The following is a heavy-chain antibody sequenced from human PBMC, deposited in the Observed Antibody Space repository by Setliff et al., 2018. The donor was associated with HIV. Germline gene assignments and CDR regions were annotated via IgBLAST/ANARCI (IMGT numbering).Heavy chain of an antibody. J-gene: IGHJ3*02. CDR3: ARDGYYDSSGYSAFDI. CDR1: GYTFTDYY. V-gene: IGHV1-2*06. Sequence: ASVKVSCKASGYTFTDYYIHWVRQAPGQGLEWMGRINPNNGGTNYAQKFQGRVTMTRDTSISTAYMELRRLRSDDTAVYYCARDGYYDSSGYSAFDIWGQGTMVTVSS. CDR2: INPNNGGT. D-gene: IGHD3-22*01.